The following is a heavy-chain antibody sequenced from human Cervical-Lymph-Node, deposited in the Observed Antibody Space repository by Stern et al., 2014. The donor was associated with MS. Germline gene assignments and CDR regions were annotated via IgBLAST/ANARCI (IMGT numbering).Heavy chain of an antibody. D-gene: IGHD6-13*01. Sequence: VQLGQSGAEVKRPGASVKVSCKASGYTFTSYGISWLRQAPGQGPEWMGWMNAYNGNTNSAQKFQDRITMTRDTSTSTAYMELRSLRSDDTAVYYCARAPGYSTTWFLGMDVWGQGTTVTVSS. CDR1: GYTFTSYG. CDR3: ARAPGYSTTWFLGMDV. CDR2: MNAYNGNT. J-gene: IGHJ6*02. V-gene: IGHV1-18*04.